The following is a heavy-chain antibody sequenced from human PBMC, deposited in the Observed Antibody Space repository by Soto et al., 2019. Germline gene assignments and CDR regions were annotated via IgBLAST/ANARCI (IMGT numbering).Heavy chain of an antibody. Sequence: PLATLSLTCIASSRSISSYYRRRMRKPPGKGLEWIGYIYYSGSTNYNPSLKSRVTISVGTSKNQFSLKLSSVTTADTAVYYCARGQYIKQFDPWGQGTLVTVSS. CDR1: SRSISSYY. CDR3: ARGQYIKQFDP. D-gene: IGHD6-6*01. CDR2: IYYSGST. V-gene: IGHV4-59*01. J-gene: IGHJ5*02.